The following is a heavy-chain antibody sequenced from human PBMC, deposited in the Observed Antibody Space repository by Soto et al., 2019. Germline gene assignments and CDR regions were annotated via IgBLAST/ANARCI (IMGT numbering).Heavy chain of an antibody. J-gene: IGHJ6*03. CDR1: GGSISSGGYY. CDR3: ARERVSTVTTLYYMDV. CDR2: IYYSGST. D-gene: IGHD4-17*01. Sequence: SETLSLTCTVSGGSISSGGYYWSWIRQHPGKGLEWIGYIYYSGSTYYNPSLKSRVTISVDTSKNQFSLKLSSVTAADTAVYYCARERVSTVTTLYYMDVWGKGTTVTVSS. V-gene: IGHV4-31*03.